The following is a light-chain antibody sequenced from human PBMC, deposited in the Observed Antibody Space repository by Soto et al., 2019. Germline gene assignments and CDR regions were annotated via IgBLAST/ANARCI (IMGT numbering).Light chain of an antibody. CDR2: GAS. CDR3: QQYGSLRMYT. Sequence: EIVLTQSPGTLSLSPGERATLSCRASQGVSSSYLAWYQQKPGQAPRLLIYGASGRATGIPDRFSGSGSGTDSTLTISRLETEDFAVYDCQQYGSLRMYTFGQGTKLEIK. J-gene: IGKJ2*01. CDR1: QGVSSSY. V-gene: IGKV3-20*01.